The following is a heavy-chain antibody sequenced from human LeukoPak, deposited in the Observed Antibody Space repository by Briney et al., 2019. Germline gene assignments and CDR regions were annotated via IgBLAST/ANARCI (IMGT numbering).Heavy chain of an antibody. J-gene: IGHJ3*02. CDR2: ISWNGATI. CDR3: AKGRAAYTYGYDAFDI. CDR1: GFTFDDYA. D-gene: IGHD5-18*01. V-gene: IGHV3-9*01. Sequence: GGSLRLSCAASGFTFDDYAMHWVRQAPGKGLEWVSGISWNGATIGYADFVKGRFTISRDNAKNSLYVQMNSLRAEATALYYCAKGRAAYTYGYDAFDIWGQGTMVTVSS.